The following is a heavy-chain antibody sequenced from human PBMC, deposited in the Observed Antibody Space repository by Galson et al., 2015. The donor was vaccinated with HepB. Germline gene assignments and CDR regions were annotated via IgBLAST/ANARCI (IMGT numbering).Heavy chain of an antibody. J-gene: IGHJ6*03. D-gene: IGHD2-21*01. Sequence: SLRLSCAASGFTFSSYAMHWVRQAPGKGLEWVAVISYDGSNKYYADSVKGRFTISRDNSKNTLYLQMNSLRAEDTAVYYCAREFLDYYYMDVWGKGTTVTVSS. CDR2: ISYDGSNK. CDR3: AREFLDYYYMDV. V-gene: IGHV3-30-3*01. CDR1: GFTFSSYA.